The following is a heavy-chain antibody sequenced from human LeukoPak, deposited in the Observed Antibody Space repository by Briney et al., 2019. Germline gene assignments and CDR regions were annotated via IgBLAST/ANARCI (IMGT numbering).Heavy chain of an antibody. CDR2: INGDGSST. Sequence: GGSLRLSCAASGFTFSSYWMHWVRQAPGKGLVWVSRINGDGSSTRYADSVKGRFTISRDNAKNTLYLQMNSLRVEDTAVYYCASDQGGMVTSVYYGMDVWGQGTTVTVSS. CDR3: ASDQGGMVTSVYYGMDV. CDR1: GFTFSSYW. D-gene: IGHD5-18*01. J-gene: IGHJ6*02. V-gene: IGHV3-74*01.